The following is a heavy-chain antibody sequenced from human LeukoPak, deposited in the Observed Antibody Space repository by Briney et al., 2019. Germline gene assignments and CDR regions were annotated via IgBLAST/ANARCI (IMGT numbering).Heavy chain of an antibody. CDR2: ISYDGSNK. Sequence: PGRSLSLSCAASGFTFSSYAMHWVRQAPGKGLEWVAVISYDGSNKYYADSVKGRFTISRDNAKNSLYLQMNSLRDEDTAVYYCVRDPDALDFWGQGTPVTVSS. CDR1: GFTFSSYA. J-gene: IGHJ4*02. CDR3: VRDPDALDF. V-gene: IGHV3-30-3*01.